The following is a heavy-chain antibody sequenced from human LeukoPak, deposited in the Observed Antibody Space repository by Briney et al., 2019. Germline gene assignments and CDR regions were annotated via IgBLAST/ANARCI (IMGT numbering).Heavy chain of an antibody. J-gene: IGHJ4*02. V-gene: IGHV3-74*01. CDR1: GFTFSNYM. CDR2: IKSDGITI. Sequence: GGSLRLSCAASGFTFSNYMMHWVRQAPGKGLVWVSRIKSDGITITYADSVKGRFTISRDNAKNTLYLQMNGLRAEDTAVYYCLRDLNWSLDQWGQGTLVTVSS. CDR3: LRDLNWSLDQ. D-gene: IGHD1-20*01.